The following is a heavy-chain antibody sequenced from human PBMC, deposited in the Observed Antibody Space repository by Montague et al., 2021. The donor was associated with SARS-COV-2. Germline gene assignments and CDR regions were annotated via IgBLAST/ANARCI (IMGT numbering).Heavy chain of an antibody. CDR1: GDSISSSSYN. J-gene: IGHJ4*02. CDR2: VHYSGRH. V-gene: IGHV4-39*01. Sequence: SETLSLTCTVSGDSISSSSYNWGWIRQPPGKGLEWIGSVHYSGRHYYNPSLKSRVTIYVDTSKNQLSLKLNSVTAADTAVYYCTRHVHMTWPEPSPGFDYWGQGTLVTVSS. CDR3: TRHVHMTWPEPSPGFDY. D-gene: IGHD1-1*01.